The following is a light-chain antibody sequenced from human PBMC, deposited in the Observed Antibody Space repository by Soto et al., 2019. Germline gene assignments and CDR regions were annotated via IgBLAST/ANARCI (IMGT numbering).Light chain of an antibody. V-gene: IGKV1-5*03. Sequence: DIQMTQSPSTLSAFVGDRVTITCRASQSISSWLAWYQQKPGEAPKLLINKASTLESGVPSRFSDSGSGTEFTLTISSLQPDDFATYYCQQYNTYSTFGQGTKVDIK. CDR3: QQYNTYST. CDR2: KAS. CDR1: QSISSW. J-gene: IGKJ1*01.